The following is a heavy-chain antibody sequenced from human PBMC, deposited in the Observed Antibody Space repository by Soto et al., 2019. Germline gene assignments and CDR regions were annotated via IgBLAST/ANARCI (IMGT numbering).Heavy chain of an antibody. CDR1: GASISRSTYY. J-gene: IGHJ5*02. V-gene: IGHV4-39*01. D-gene: IGHD6-6*01. Sequence: SSDTLSLTCTVSGASISRSTYYWGWIRQPPGKGLEWIGSIHSSGSSHYHPSLKSRVAISVDTSKNQFSLKLSSVTAADTAVYYCARHNTFSSFSNWLDPWGQGTLVNVSS. CDR2: IHSSGSS. CDR3: ARHNTFSSFSNWLDP.